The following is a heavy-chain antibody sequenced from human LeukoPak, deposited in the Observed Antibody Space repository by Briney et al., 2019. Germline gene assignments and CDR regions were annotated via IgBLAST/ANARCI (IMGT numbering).Heavy chain of an antibody. CDR1: GFTLRNYW. V-gene: IGHV3-74*01. CDR2: ISGDGSVT. CDR3: ARYSSSSGGAAYYLDY. Sequence: QPGGSLRLSCTASGFTLRNYWMHWVRQVPGKRLVWVSRISGDGSVTNYADSVQGRLTTSRDNAKNILYLQINSLRSEDTAVYYCARYSSSSGGAAYYLDYWGHGTLVTVSS. D-gene: IGHD6-6*01. J-gene: IGHJ4*01.